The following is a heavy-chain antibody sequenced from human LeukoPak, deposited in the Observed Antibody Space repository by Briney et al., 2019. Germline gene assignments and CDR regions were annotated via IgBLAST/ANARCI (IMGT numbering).Heavy chain of an antibody. D-gene: IGHD1-26*01. J-gene: IGHJ4*02. V-gene: IGHV3-11*01. CDR1: GFTFSDYY. CDR3: ARDYRSTFDY. Sequence: GGSLRVSCAASGFTFSDYYMSWIRQAPGKGLEWVSYISSSGTTISYTDSVKGRFTISRDNAKNSLYLQMNSLKAEDTAVYYCARDYRSTFDYWGQGTLVTVSS. CDR2: ISSSGTTI.